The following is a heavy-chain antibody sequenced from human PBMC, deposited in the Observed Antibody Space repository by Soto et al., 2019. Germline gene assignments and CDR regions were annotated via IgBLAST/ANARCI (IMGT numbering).Heavy chain of an antibody. V-gene: IGHV3-23*01. Sequence: PGGSLRLSCAVSGFTFNSYGMSWVRQAPGKGLEWVSAISASGGSRYYADSVKRRFTISRDNSKDTLFVQMNSLSAEDTAVYYCARRCYYDGSCPYGMDVWGQGTTVTVSS. CDR3: ARRCYYDGSCPYGMDV. J-gene: IGHJ6*02. CDR2: ISASGGSR. CDR1: GFTFNSYG. D-gene: IGHD3-22*01.